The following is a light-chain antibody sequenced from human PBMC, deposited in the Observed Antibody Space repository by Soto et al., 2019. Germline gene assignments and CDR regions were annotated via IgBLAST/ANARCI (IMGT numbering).Light chain of an antibody. J-gene: IGLJ1*01. Sequence: SALAQPPSASGSPGQSVTISCTGTSSYVGGYNYVSWYQQHPGKAPKLMIYEVSKRPSGVPDRFSGSRSGNTASLTVSGLQAEDEADYYCSSYAGYNNYVFGAGTKVTV. V-gene: IGLV2-8*01. CDR3: SSYAGYNNYV. CDR1: SSYVGGYNY. CDR2: EVS.